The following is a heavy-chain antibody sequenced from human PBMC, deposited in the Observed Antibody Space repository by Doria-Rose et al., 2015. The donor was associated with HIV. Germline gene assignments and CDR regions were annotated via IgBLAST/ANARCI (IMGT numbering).Heavy chain of an antibody. V-gene: IGHV2-26*01. D-gene: IGHD6-13*01. CDR3: ARIKSSRWYHKYYFDF. CDR1: GVSLSSPGMG. J-gene: IGHJ4*02. CDR2: IFSDDER. Sequence: QESGPVLVKPTETLTLTCTVSGVSLSSPGMGVSWIRQPPGKALEWLANIFSDDERSYNTSLKSRLTISRGTSKSQVVLTMTDMDHVDTATYYCARIKSSRWYHKYYFDFWGQGTLVIVSA.